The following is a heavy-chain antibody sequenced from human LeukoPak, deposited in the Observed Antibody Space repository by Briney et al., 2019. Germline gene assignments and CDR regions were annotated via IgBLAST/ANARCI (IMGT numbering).Heavy chain of an antibody. J-gene: IGHJ4*02. CDR2: ISGNGGNT. Sequence: GGSLRLSCAASGFTSSSYAMSWVRQAPGKGLEWVSTISGNGGNTYYADSVKGRFTISRDNSKNTLYLQMNSLRAEDTAVYHCAREILAPGKTHDYWGQGTLVTVSS. CDR1: GFTSSSYA. V-gene: IGHV3-23*01. CDR3: AREILAPGKTHDY.